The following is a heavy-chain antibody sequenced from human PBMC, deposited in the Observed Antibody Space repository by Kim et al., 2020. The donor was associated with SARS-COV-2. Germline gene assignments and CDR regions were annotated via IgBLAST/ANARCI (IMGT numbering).Heavy chain of an antibody. D-gene: IGHD3-22*01. CDR1: GFTFSSYG. CDR3: ARDSDSIGYYPEY. CDR2: IWDDGTTK. Sequence: GGSLRLSCAASGFTFSSYGMHWVRQAPGKGLEWVAVIWDDGTTKYYADSVKGRFTISRDNSKNTLYLQMNSLRAEDTAVYYCARDSDSIGYYPEYWGQGTLVTVSS. V-gene: IGHV3-33*01. J-gene: IGHJ4*02.